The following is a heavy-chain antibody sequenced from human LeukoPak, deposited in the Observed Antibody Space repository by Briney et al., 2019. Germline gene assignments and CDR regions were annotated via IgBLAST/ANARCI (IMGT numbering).Heavy chain of an antibody. V-gene: IGHV4-61*01. Sequence: SETLSLTCTVSGGSFSSGSYYWSWIRQPPGKGLEWIGYIYYSGSTNYNPSLKSRVTISVDTSKNQFSLKLSSVTAADTAVYYCARVGYSYGYDYWGQGTLVTVSS. D-gene: IGHD5-18*01. CDR1: GGSFSSGSYY. CDR3: ARVGYSYGYDY. J-gene: IGHJ4*02. CDR2: IYYSGST.